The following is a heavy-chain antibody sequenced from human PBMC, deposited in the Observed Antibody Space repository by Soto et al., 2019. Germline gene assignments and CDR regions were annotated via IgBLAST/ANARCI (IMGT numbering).Heavy chain of an antibody. Sequence: ASVKVSGKASGGTFSSYAISWVRQAPGQGLEWMGGIIPIFGTANYAQKFQGRVTITADESTSTAYMELSSLRSEDTAVYYCASHPLNGDSSGYPTGFDYWGQGTLVTSPQ. D-gene: IGHD3-22*01. CDR1: GGTFSSYA. V-gene: IGHV1-69*13. CDR2: IIPIFGTA. CDR3: ASHPLNGDSSGYPTGFDY. J-gene: IGHJ4*02.